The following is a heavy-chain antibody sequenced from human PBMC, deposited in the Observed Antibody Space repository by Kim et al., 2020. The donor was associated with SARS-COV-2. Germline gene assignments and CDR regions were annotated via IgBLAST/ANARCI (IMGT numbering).Heavy chain of an antibody. J-gene: IGHJ4*02. Sequence: SETLSLTCAVYGGSFSGYYWSWIRQPPGKGLEWIGEINHSGSTNYNPSLKSRVTISVDTSKNQFSLKLSSVTAADTAVYYCARFRWRGYSGYNFDYWGQG. CDR3: ARFRWRGYSGYNFDY. CDR2: INHSGST. V-gene: IGHV4-34*01. D-gene: IGHD5-12*01. CDR1: GGSFSGYY.